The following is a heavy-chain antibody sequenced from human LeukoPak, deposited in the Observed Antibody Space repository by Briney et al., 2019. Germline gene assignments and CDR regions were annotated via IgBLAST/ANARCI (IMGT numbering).Heavy chain of an antibody. Sequence: SGGSLRLSCAASGFTFSSYGMHWVRQAPGKGLEWVAFIRYDGSNKYYADSVKGRFTISRDNAKNSLYLQMNSLRAEDTAVYYCARRIAAAGLYFDYWGQGTLVTVSS. D-gene: IGHD6-13*01. J-gene: IGHJ4*02. V-gene: IGHV3-30*02. CDR2: IRYDGSNK. CDR1: GFTFSSYG. CDR3: ARRIAAAGLYFDY.